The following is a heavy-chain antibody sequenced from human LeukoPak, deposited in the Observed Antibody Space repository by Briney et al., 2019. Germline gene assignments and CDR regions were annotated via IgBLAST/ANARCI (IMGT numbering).Heavy chain of an antibody. D-gene: IGHD3-10*01. J-gene: IGHJ4*02. CDR2: IISSGSTI. CDR1: GFTFSDYY. V-gene: IGHV3-11*01. Sequence: GGSLRLSCAASGFTFSDYYMSWIRQAPGKGLEWFSYIISSGSTIYYADSVKGRFTISRDNAKNSLYLQMNSLRAEDTAVYYCARITMVRGVPMYYFDYWGQGTLVTVSS. CDR3: ARITMVRGVPMYYFDY.